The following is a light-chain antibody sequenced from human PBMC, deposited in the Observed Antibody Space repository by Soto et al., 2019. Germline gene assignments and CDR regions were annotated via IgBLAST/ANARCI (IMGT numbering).Light chain of an antibody. CDR3: QQYGTSPFT. Sequence: EIVLTQSPGTLSLSPGDSATLSCRASQSVSSGYLAWYQQKPGQAPRLLIYGASSRATGIPDRFRGSGSGTDFTLTISRLEPEDFAVYYCQQYGTSPFTFGPGTKVDIK. V-gene: IGKV3-20*01. CDR1: QSVSSGY. CDR2: GAS. J-gene: IGKJ3*01.